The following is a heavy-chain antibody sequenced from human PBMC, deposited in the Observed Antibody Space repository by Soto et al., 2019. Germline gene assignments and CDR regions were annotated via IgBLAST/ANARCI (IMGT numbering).Heavy chain of an antibody. V-gene: IGHV4-59*02. CDR2: IYYSGST. D-gene: IGHD3-22*01. CDR3: ARTYDDSGPNSGGYGFDI. Sequence: SETLSLTCTFSGCSVHTFYWGWIPEAPGKGLEWIAYIYYSGSTSYNPSLKSRVTISVDTSKNQFSLKLGSVTAADTAVYYCARTYDDSGPNSGGYGFDIWGQGTMVT. J-gene: IGHJ3*02. CDR1: GCSVHTFY.